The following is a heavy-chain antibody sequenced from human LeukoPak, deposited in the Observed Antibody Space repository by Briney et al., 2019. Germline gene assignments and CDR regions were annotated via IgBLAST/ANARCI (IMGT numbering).Heavy chain of an antibody. CDR2: IYPGDSDT. D-gene: IGHD2-2*01. CDR3: ARLNALLWNFDY. V-gene: IGHV5-51*01. CDR1: GYSFSSYW. Sequence: GESLKISCKGSGYSFSSYWLGWVRQMPGKGLEWMGIIYPGDSDTRYSPSFQGQVTISADKSISTAYLRWSSLKASDTAMYYCARLNALLWNFDYWGQGTLVTVSS. J-gene: IGHJ4*02.